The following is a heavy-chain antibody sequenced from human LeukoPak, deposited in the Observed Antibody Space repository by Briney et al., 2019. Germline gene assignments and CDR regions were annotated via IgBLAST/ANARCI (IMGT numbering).Heavy chain of an antibody. CDR2: ISHDGII. CDR3: ARDWVYKIDY. V-gene: IGHV3-74*01. J-gene: IGHJ4*02. CDR1: GFTFSIYC. D-gene: IGHD5-24*01. Sequence: GGSLRLSCAASGFTFSIYCMHWVRQGPGKGPMWVSRISHDGIISYADSVKGRFTISRDNAKNTLTLQMNSLRVEDTAVYFCARDWVYKIDYWGRGTLVTVSS.